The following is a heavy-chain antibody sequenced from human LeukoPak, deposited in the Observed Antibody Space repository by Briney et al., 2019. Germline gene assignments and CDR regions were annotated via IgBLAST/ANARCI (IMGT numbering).Heavy chain of an antibody. CDR3: ARDIYYYDSSGCLDY. J-gene: IGHJ4*02. CDR2: ISSSSSSYI. V-gene: IGHV3-21*01. D-gene: IGHD3-22*01. Sequence: GGSLRLSCAASGFTFSGYWMHWVRQAPGKGLEWVSSISSSSSSYIYYADSVKGRFTISRDNAKNSLYLQMNSLRAEDTAVYYCARDIYYYDSSGCLDYWGQGTLVTVSS. CDR1: GFTFSGYW.